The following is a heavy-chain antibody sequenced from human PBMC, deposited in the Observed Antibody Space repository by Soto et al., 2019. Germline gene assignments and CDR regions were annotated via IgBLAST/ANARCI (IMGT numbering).Heavy chain of an antibody. CDR3: ARIVVVPAAAPEGGNHYYYGMDV. V-gene: IGHV1-18*04. CDR1: CYTFTSYG. J-gene: IGHJ6*02. Sequence: SVEVSFKASCYTFTSYGISWVRQAPVQGLEWMGCISAYNGNTNYAQKLQGRVTMTTDTSTSTAYMELRSLRSDDTAVYYCARIVVVPAAAPEGGNHYYYGMDVWGQGTTVTV. CDR2: ISAYNGNT. D-gene: IGHD2-2*01.